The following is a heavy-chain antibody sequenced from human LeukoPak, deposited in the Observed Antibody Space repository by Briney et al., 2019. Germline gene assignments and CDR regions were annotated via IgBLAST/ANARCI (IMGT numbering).Heavy chain of an antibody. D-gene: IGHD3-22*01. V-gene: IGHV3-30*02. Sequence: PGGSLRLSCAASGFMFSSHGMHWVRQAPGKGLEWVAFIRYDGSNKYYADSVKGRFTISRDNSKNTMYLQMNSLRAEDTTVYYRAKFAYDSTGYYAGFDYWGQGTLVTVSS. CDR2: IRYDGSNK. CDR3: AKFAYDSTGYYAGFDY. J-gene: IGHJ4*02. CDR1: GFMFSSHG.